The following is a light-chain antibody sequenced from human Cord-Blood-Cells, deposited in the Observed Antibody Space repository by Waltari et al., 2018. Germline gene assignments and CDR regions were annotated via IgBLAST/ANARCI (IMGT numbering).Light chain of an antibody. CDR2: DAS. CDR3: QQRSNWPGYT. Sequence: EIVLTQSPATLSLSPGESATLSCRASQSVSSYLAWYQQKPGKAPRLLIYDASNRATGIPARFSGSGSGTDFTLTISSLEPEDFAVYYCQQRSNWPGYTFGQGTKLEIK. V-gene: IGKV3-11*01. J-gene: IGKJ2*01. CDR1: QSVSSY.